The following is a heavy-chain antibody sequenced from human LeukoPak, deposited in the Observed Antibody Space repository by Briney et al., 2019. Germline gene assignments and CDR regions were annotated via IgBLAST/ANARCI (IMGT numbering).Heavy chain of an antibody. J-gene: IGHJ3*02. V-gene: IGHV1-18*04. CDR2: ISAYNGNT. Sequence: GASVKVFCKASGYTFTSYYMHWVRQAPRQGLEWMGWISAYNGNTNYAQKLQGRVTMTTDTSTSTAYMELRSLRSDDTAVYYCARDFVGVCSGGTCYLDAFDIWGQGTMVTVSS. D-gene: IGHD2-15*01. CDR3: ARDFVGVCSGGTCYLDAFDI. CDR1: GYTFTSYY.